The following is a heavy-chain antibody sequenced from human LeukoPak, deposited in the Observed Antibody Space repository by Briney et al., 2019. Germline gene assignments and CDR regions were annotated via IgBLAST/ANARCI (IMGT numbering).Heavy chain of an antibody. Sequence: SETLSLTCSVSGDSISSGSYYWSWIRQPAGKGLEWIGRIYTSGSTNYIPSLKSRLTISVDTSKNQFSLRLSSVTAADTAAYYCARDAWFGAGRTFAYWGQGTLVTVSS. D-gene: IGHD3-10*01. J-gene: IGHJ4*02. CDR3: ARDAWFGAGRTFAY. V-gene: IGHV4-61*02. CDR2: IYTSGST. CDR1: GDSISSGSYY.